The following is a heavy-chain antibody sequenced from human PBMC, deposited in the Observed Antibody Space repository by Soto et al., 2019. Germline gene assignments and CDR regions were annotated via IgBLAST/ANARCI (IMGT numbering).Heavy chain of an antibody. CDR3: ARDPGCGGGSCYGAFDI. D-gene: IGHD2-15*01. Sequence: ASVKVSCKASGYTFTSYGISWVRQAPGQGLEWMGWINAYNGNTNYAQKLQGRVTMTTDTSTSTAYMELRSLRSDDTAVYYCARDPGCGGGSCYGAFDIWGQGTMVTVSS. CDR2: INAYNGNT. J-gene: IGHJ3*02. CDR1: GYTFTSYG. V-gene: IGHV1-18*04.